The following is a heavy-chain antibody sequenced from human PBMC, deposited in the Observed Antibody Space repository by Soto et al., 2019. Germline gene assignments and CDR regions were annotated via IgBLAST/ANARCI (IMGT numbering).Heavy chain of an antibody. J-gene: IGHJ6*02. D-gene: IGHD4-4*01. CDR2: IYSSGGI. V-gene: IGHV4-30-4*01. CDR1: GGSISRGDYY. CDR3: ARGALQYGDYYYYGLDV. Sequence: SETLSLTCTGSGGSISRGDYYWTWIRQPPGKGLEWIGYIYSSGGIYYNPSLKSRVTISVDTSMNQFSLRLSSVTAADTALYYCARGALQYGDYYYYGLDVWGQGTTVTVSS.